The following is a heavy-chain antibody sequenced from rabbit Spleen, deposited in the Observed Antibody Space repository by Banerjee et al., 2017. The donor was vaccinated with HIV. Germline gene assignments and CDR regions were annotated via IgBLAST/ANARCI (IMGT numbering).Heavy chain of an antibody. D-gene: IGHD8-1*01. CDR3: AGGIGGSHTRLDR. CDR2: IDTSSGST. V-gene: IGHV1S45*01. Sequence: QEQLTETGGGLVQPGGTLTLTCKASGIDFNSYGYMCWVRQAPGKGLAWIGCIDTSSGSTWYASWAKGRSTISKTSSTTVTLQVTSLTAADTATYFCAGGIGGSHTRLDRWAQGPWSPS. J-gene: IGHJ3*01. CDR1: GIDFNSYGY.